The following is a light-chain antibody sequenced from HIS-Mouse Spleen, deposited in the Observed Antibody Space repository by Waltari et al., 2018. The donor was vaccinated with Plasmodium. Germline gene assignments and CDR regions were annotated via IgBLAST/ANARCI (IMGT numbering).Light chain of an antibody. CDR3: YSAADNSRV. CDR1: VLAKKY. CDR2: KDS. Sequence: SYELTQPSSVSVSPGQTARLTCSGDVLAKKYARWFQQKPGQAPVLVIYKDSERPSGIPERFSGSSSGTTVTLTISGAQVEDEADYYCYSAADNSRVFGGGTKLTVL. J-gene: IGLJ3*02. V-gene: IGLV3-27*01.